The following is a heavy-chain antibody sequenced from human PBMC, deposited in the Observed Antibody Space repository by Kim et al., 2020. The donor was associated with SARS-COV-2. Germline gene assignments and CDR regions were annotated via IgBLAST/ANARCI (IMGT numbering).Heavy chain of an antibody. CDR3: ARSGYYYDSSGYAFDY. D-gene: IGHD3-22*01. J-gene: IGHJ4*02. V-gene: IGHV1-69*02. Sequence: KFPGRVTITADKSTSTAYMELSSLRSEDTAVYYCARSGYYYDSSGYAFDYWGQGTLVTVSS.